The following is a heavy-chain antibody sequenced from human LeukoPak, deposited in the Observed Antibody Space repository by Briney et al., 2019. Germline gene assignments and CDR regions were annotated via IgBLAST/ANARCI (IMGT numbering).Heavy chain of an antibody. D-gene: IGHD6-13*01. Sequence: PGGSLRLSCAASGFTFSSYAMSWVRQAPGKGLEWVSSISDSGGTTYYADSVQGRFTISRDNSKNSLYLQVNSLRAEDTAVYYCARGIAAAANYFDYWGQGTLVTVSS. CDR3: ARGIAAAANYFDY. J-gene: IGHJ4*02. CDR1: GFTFSSYA. CDR2: ISDSGGTT. V-gene: IGHV3-23*01.